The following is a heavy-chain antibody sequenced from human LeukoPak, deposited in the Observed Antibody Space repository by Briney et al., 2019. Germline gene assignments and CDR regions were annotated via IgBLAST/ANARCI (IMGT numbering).Heavy chain of an antibody. CDR1: GGSISSYY. CDR3: ARDSRAAAGTIID. D-gene: IGHD6-13*01. V-gene: IGHV4-59*01. CDR2: IYYSGST. J-gene: IGHJ4*02. Sequence: SETLSLNCTVSGGSISSYYWSWIRQPPGKGLEWIGYIYYSGSTNYNPSLKSRVTISVDTSKNQFSLKLSSVTAADTAVYYCARDSRAAAGTIIDWGQGTLVTVSS.